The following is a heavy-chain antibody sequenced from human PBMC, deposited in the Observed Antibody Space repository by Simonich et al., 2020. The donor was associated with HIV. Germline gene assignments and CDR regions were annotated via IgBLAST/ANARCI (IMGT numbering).Heavy chain of an antibody. J-gene: IGHJ6*02. D-gene: IGHD1-26*01. V-gene: IGHV4-34*01. Sequence: QVQLQQWGAGLLKPSETLSLTCAVYGGSFSGYYWSWIRKPPGEGLEWLGEIKHSGRKTYNPAPNSRVTISVDKSKNQFSRKVNSVTAADTAVYYCATAAASHSGSYGGYYYYGMDVWGQGTTVTVSS. CDR2: IKHSGRK. CDR3: ATAAASHSGSYGGYYYYGMDV. CDR1: GGSFSGYY.